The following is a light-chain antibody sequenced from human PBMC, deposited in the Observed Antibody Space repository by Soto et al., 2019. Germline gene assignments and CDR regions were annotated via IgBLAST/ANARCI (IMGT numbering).Light chain of an antibody. J-gene: IGLJ1*01. CDR1: SRGLGGYNY. V-gene: IGLV2-8*01. CDR3: TSYAGSNNFFYV. Sequence: APTPPPPPSRAPRHSVPISCTGTSRGLGGYNYVSWYQQHPGKAPKLMIYEVSKRPSGVPDRFSGSKSGNTASLTVSGLQAEDEADYYCTSYAGSNNFFYVFGTGTKVTVL. CDR2: EVS.